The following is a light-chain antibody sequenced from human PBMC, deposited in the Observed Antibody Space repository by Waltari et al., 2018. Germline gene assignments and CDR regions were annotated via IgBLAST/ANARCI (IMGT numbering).Light chain of an antibody. Sequence: SVMNQSPLPLPVTPGEPASIPCRSRQSLLHSNGFNYLDWYLQKPGQSPQLLIYLGSNRASAVPARFSGSGSGTDFTLKISKVEAEDVGVYYCMPALQTLRTFGQGTKVEIK. CDR3: MPALQTLRT. V-gene: IGKV2-28*01. CDR1: QSLLHSNGFNY. CDR2: LGS. J-gene: IGKJ1*01.